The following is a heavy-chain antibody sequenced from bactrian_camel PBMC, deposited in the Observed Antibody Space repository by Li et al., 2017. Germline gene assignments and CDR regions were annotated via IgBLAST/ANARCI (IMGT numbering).Heavy chain of an antibody. D-gene: IGHD6*01. Sequence: VQLVESGGGLVRPGGSTTLSCATSGFSIAIGTYYITWVRQAPDKERAGVAGIESDGSTAYADSVKGRFTISKDNAKNTLYLQMNSLKPEDTAVYYCAAGPWAGGWYEYNYWGQGTQVTVS. CDR3: AAGPWAGGWYEYNY. CDR2: IESDGST. J-gene: IGHJ4*01. CDR1: GFSIAIGTYY. V-gene: IGHV3S10*01.